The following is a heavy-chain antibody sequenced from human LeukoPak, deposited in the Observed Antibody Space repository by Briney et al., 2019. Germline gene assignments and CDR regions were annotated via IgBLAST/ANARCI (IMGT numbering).Heavy chain of an antibody. CDR3: TTHIKPYYYDSLDY. Sequence: GGSLRLSCAASGLTFSNAWMSWVRQAPGKGLEWVGRIKSKTDGGTTDYAAPVKGRYTISRDDSKNTLYLQMNSLKTEDTAVYYCTTHIKPYYYDSLDYWGQGTLATVSS. J-gene: IGHJ4*02. CDR1: GLTFSNAW. V-gene: IGHV3-15*01. D-gene: IGHD3-22*01. CDR2: IKSKTDGGTT.